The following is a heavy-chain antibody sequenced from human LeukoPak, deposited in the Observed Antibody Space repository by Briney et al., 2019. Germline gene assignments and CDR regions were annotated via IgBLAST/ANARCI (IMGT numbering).Heavy chain of an antibody. Sequence: SQTLSLTCTVSGGSISSGDYYWSWIRQPPGKGLEWIGYIYYSGSTYYNPSLKSRVTISVDTSKNQFSLKLSYVTAADTAVYYCARGHYGSGSYYLYYFDYWGQGTLVTVSS. CDR1: GGSISSGDYY. CDR3: ARGHYGSGSYYLYYFDY. D-gene: IGHD3-10*01. CDR2: IYYSGST. V-gene: IGHV4-30-4*01. J-gene: IGHJ4*02.